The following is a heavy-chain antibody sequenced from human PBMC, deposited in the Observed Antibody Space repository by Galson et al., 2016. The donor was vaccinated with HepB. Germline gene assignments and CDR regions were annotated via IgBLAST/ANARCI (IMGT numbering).Heavy chain of an antibody. CDR3: AREDYSSGWPLNGYFDL. J-gene: IGHJ2*01. D-gene: IGHD6-19*01. V-gene: IGHV6-1*01. Sequence: CAISGDSVSSNSAAWNWIRQSPSRGLEWLGRTYYRSKWYNDYAVSVKSRITINPDTSKNQFSLQLNSVTPEDTAVYYCAREDYSSGWPLNGYFDLWGRGTLVIVSS. CDR2: TYYRSKWYN. CDR1: GDSVSSNSAA.